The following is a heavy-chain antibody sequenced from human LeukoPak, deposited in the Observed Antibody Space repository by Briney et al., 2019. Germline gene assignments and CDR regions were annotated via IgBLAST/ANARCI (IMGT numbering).Heavy chain of an antibody. V-gene: IGHV3-7*01. CDR1: GFTFSSYW. J-gene: IGHJ4*02. CDR2: IKQDGSEK. D-gene: IGHD3-16*02. CDR3: ARDYDYVWGSYRPTGDY. Sequence: GGSLRLSCAASGFTFSSYWMSWVRQAPGKGLEWVTNIKQDGSEKYYVDSVKGRFTISRDNAKNSLYLQMNSLRAEDTAVYYCARDYDYVWGSYRPTGDYWGQGTLVTVSS.